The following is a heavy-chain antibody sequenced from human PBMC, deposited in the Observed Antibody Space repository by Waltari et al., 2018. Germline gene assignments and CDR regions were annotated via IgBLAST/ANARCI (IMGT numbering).Heavy chain of an antibody. CDR3: ARDGPLQIQSWYSFDY. V-gene: IGHV3-30*07. Sequence: QVQLVESGGGVVHPGRSLRLSCEASGFTFRFHAMHWVRQAPGKGLEWVADISYDGSDEYYADSGSGRFTISRDDSKDTVNLQMNSLRPEDTAVYYCARDGPLQIQSWYSFDYWGQGTLVTVSS. D-gene: IGHD5-18*01. CDR2: ISYDGSDE. CDR1: GFTFRFHA. J-gene: IGHJ4*02.